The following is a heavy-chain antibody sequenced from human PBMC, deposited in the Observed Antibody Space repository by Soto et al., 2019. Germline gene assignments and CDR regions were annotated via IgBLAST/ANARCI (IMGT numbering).Heavy chain of an antibody. D-gene: IGHD3-3*01. Sequence: VKLSCHGAGDTFISYAIVWVRRAPGEGLEWMGGIIPIFGTANYAQKFQGRVTITADESTSTAYMELSSLRSEDTAVYYCASKKSQYYDFWSGLYYGMDVWGQGTTVTVSS. CDR1: GDTFISYA. CDR2: IIPIFGTA. J-gene: IGHJ6*02. CDR3: ASKKSQYYDFWSGLYYGMDV. V-gene: IGHV1-69*01.